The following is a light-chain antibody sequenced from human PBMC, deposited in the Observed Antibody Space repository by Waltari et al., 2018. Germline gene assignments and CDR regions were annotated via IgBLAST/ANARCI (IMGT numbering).Light chain of an antibody. CDR1: HRRLLSNGYND. CDR2: LGS. CDR3: LQGISTPLT. J-gene: IGKJ1*01. V-gene: IGKV2-28*01. Sequence: VMTQSPLSLPVTPGEPASISCTSSHRRLLSNGYNDLDWYLQRPGQSPQLLIYLGSNRASGVPDRFSGSGSGTDFTLKISRVEAEDVGVYYCLQGISTPLTFGQGTKVEIK.